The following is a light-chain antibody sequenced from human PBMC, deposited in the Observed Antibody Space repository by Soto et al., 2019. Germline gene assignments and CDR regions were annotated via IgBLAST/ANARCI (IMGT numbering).Light chain of an antibody. Sequence: DIQMTQSPSSLSASVGDRVTITCQASEDIRNYLNWYQQKPGKAPKLLIYDAYNLETGVPSRFSGSGSETDFTFTISSLQPEDVATYYCQQYDNPLTFGGGTKVEIK. CDR3: QQYDNPLT. V-gene: IGKV1-33*01. CDR1: EDIRNY. CDR2: DAY. J-gene: IGKJ4*01.